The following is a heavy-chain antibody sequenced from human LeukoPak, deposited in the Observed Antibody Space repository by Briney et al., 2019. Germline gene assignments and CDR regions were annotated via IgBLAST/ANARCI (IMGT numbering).Heavy chain of an antibody. Sequence: PGGSLRLSCAASGFTFSSYAMSWVRQAPGKGLEWVSAISGSGGSTYYADSVKGRFTISRDNSKNTLYLQMNSLRAEDTAVYYCAKDYYGSGSYRQNLFEYWGQGTLVTVSS. CDR1: GFTFSSYA. V-gene: IGHV3-23*01. CDR2: ISGSGGST. CDR3: AKDYYGSGSYRQNLFEY. D-gene: IGHD3-10*01. J-gene: IGHJ4*02.